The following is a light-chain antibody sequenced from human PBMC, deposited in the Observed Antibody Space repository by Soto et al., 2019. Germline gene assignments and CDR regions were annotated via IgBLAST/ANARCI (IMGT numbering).Light chain of an antibody. CDR3: QQSYSTPYT. J-gene: IGKJ2*01. CDR1: QSIGSN. CDR2: AAS. V-gene: IGKV1-39*01. Sequence: IQMTQSPSSLSASVGDRVTITCRASQSIGSNLNWYQQKPGKAPKLLIYAASSLQSGVPSRFSGSGSGTDFTLTISSLHPEDVATYYCQQSYSTPYTFGQGTKLEIK.